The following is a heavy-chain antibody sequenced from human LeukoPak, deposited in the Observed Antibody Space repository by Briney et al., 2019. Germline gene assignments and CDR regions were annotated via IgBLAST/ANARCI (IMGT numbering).Heavy chain of an antibody. Sequence: ASVTVSCTASGYTFTSYAMNWVRQAPGQGLEWMGWINTNTGNPTYAQGFTGRFVFSLDTSVSTAYLQISSLKAEDTAVYYCARDPGDIVEYYFDYWGQGTLVTVSS. J-gene: IGHJ4*02. CDR2: INTNTGNP. D-gene: IGHD2-15*01. V-gene: IGHV7-4-1*02. CDR3: ARDPGDIVEYYFDY. CDR1: GYTFTSYA.